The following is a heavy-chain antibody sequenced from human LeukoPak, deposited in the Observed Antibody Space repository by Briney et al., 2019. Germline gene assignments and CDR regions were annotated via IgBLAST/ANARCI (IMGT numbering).Heavy chain of an antibody. Sequence: ASVKVSCKVSGYTLTELSMHWVRQAPGKGLEWMGGFDPEDGETIYAQKFQGRVTITADESTSTAYMELSSLRSEDTAVYYCATLPHWGQGTLVTVSS. CDR2: FDPEDGET. CDR3: ATLPH. CDR1: GYTLTELS. J-gene: IGHJ4*02. V-gene: IGHV1-24*01.